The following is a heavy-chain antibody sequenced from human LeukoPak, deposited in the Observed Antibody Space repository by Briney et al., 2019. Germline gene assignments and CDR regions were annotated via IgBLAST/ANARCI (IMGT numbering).Heavy chain of an antibody. V-gene: IGHV3-23*01. CDR2: ISGSGGST. D-gene: IGHD6-19*01. Sequence: GGSLRLSCAASGFTFSSYAMSWVRQAPGQGLEWVSTISGSGGSTYYADSVKGRFTISRDNSKNTLYLQMNSLRAEDTAVYYCAKGLWYSSGWCYDYWGQGTLVTVSS. CDR1: GFTFSSYA. CDR3: AKGLWYSSGWCYDY. J-gene: IGHJ4*02.